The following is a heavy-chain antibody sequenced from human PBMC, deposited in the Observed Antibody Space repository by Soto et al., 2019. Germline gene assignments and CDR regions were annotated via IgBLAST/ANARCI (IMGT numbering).Heavy chain of an antibody. CDR1: GGTFSSYT. Sequence: SVKVSCKASGGTFSSYTISWVRQAPGQGLEWMGRIIPILGIANYAQKIQGRVTITADKSTSTAYMEMSSQRSEDTAVYYCARDSFGDLGGYWGQGTLVTVSS. V-gene: IGHV1-69*04. J-gene: IGHJ4*02. CDR2: IIPILGIA. CDR3: ARDSFGDLGGY. D-gene: IGHD4-17*01.